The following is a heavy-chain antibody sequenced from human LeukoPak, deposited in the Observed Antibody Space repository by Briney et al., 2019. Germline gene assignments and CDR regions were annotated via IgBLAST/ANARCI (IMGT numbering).Heavy chain of an antibody. CDR2: IYYSGST. V-gene: IGHV4-59*01. J-gene: IGHJ4*02. Sequence: SETLSLTCTVSGGSISSYYWSWIRQPPGKGLEWIGYIYYSGSTNYNPSLKSRVTISVDTSKGQFSLKLSSVTAADTAVYYCARSPTYYYDSSAFTGWGQGTLVTVSS. CDR3: ARSPTYYYDSSAFTG. CDR1: GGSISSYY. D-gene: IGHD3-22*01.